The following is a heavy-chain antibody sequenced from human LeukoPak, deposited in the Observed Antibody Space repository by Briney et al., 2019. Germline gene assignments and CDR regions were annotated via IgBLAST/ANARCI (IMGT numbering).Heavy chain of an antibody. J-gene: IGHJ5*02. Sequence: GGSLRLSCAASGFTFATYAMSWVRQAPGKGLEWVGGISIGSVDSYYADSVKGRFSISRDDSKNTLYLQMNRLRDEDTAIYYCAKDRELLFAHCWFDLWGQGILVTVSS. CDR2: ISIGSVDS. V-gene: IGHV3-23*01. CDR3: AKDRELLFAHCWFDL. CDR1: GFTFATYA. D-gene: IGHD3-10*01.